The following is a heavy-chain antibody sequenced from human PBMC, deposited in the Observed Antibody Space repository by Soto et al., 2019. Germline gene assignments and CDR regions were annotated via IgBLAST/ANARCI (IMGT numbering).Heavy chain of an antibody. CDR2: IKSKTDGGTT. CDR1: GFTFSNAW. V-gene: IGHV3-15*01. Sequence: PGGSLRLSCAASGFTFSNAWMSWVRQAPGKGLEWVGRIKSKTDGGTTDYAAPVKGRFTISRDDSKNTLYLQMNSLKTEDTAVYYCTTASKLVGGQIDAFDIWGQGTMVTVSS. D-gene: IGHD1-7*01. J-gene: IGHJ3*02. CDR3: TTASKLVGGQIDAFDI.